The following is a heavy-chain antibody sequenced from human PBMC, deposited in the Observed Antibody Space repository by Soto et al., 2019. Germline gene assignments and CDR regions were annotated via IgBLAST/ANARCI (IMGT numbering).Heavy chain of an antibody. CDR1: GGSISSSNW. D-gene: IGHD3-3*01. Sequence: SETLSLTCAVSGGSISSSNWWSWVRQPPGKGLEWIGEIYHSGSTNYNPSLKSRVTISVDKSKNQFSLKLSSVTAADTAVYYCAAYYDFWSGYYDAFDIWGQGTMVTVSS. J-gene: IGHJ3*02. V-gene: IGHV4-4*02. CDR2: IYHSGST. CDR3: AAYYDFWSGYYDAFDI.